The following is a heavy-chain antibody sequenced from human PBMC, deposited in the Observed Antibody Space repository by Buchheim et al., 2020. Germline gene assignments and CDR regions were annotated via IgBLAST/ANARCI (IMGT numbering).Heavy chain of an antibody. CDR2: ISSSSSTI. D-gene: IGHD6-13*01. J-gene: IGHJ4*02. CDR3: ARDRRIAAAGLIFY. Sequence: EVQLVESGGGLVQPGGSLRLSCAVSGFTFSSYSMNWVRQAPGKGLEWVSYISSSSSTIYYADSVKGRFTISRDNAKNSLYLQMNSLRAEDTAVYYCARDRRIAAAGLIFYWGQGTL. V-gene: IGHV3-48*04. CDR1: GFTFSSYS.